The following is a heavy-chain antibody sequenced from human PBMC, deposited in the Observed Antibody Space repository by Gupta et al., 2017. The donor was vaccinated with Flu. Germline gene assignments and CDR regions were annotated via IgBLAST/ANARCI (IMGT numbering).Heavy chain of an antibody. CDR2: ISGSGGST. CDR3: ANPPGGLLEWLLPHDRPLDY. J-gene: IGHJ4*02. D-gene: IGHD3-3*01. Sequence: LGWVSAISGSGGSTYYADSVKGRFTISRDNSKNTLYLQMNSLRAEDTAVYYCANPPGGLLEWLLPHDRPLDYWGQGTLVTVAS. V-gene: IGHV3-23*01.